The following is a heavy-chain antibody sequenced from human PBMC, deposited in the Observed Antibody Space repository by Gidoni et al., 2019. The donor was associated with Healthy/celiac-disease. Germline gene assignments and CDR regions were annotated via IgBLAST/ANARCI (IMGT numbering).Heavy chain of an antibody. CDR3: AKYGITGTTELPNDAFDI. J-gene: IGHJ3*02. D-gene: IGHD1-20*01. CDR2: IRGSGGST. CDR1: GFTFSSYA. V-gene: IGHV3-23*01. Sequence: EVQLLESGGGLVQPGGSLRLSCAASGFTFSSYAMSWVRQAPGKGLEWVSAIRGSGGSTYYADSVKGRFTISRDNSKNTLYLQMNSLRAEDTAVYYCAKYGITGTTELPNDAFDIWGQGTMVTVSS.